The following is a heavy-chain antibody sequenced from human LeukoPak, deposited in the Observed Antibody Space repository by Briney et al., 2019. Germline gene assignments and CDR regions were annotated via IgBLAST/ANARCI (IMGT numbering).Heavy chain of an antibody. CDR1: GGSISSGDYY. Sequence: SQTPSLTCTVSGGSISSGDYYWSWIRQPPGKGLEWIGYIYYSGSTYYNPSLKSRVTISVDTSKNQFSLKLSSVTAADTAVYYCARRGLYCSGGSCYSHAFDIWGQGTMVTVSS. CDR3: ARRGLYCSGGSCYSHAFDI. CDR2: IYYSGST. J-gene: IGHJ3*02. D-gene: IGHD2-15*01. V-gene: IGHV4-30-4*08.